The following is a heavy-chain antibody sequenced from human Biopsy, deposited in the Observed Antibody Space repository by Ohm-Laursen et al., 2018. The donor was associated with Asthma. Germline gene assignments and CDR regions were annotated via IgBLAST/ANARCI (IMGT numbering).Heavy chain of an antibody. D-gene: IGHD7-27*01. V-gene: IGHV4-59*04. CDR3: ARHWNWGSFFDY. Sequence: TLSLTCTVSGGSLSGYYWSWIRQPPGKGLEWIGSISYTGNTDIPSLRSRVTLSVDTSKNNFSLKLTSVTAADTAVFYCARHWNWGSFFDYWGQGMLVTVSS. CDR1: GGSLSGYY. J-gene: IGHJ4*02. CDR2: ISYTGNT.